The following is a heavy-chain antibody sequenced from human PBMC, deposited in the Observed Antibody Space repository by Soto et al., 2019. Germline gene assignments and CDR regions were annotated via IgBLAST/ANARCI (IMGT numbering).Heavy chain of an antibody. CDR1: GGSLSSYY. CDR3: ATIKLGRHRLDY. Sequence: PSETLSLTCTVSGGSLSSYYWSWIRQPPGKGLEWIGYIYYSGSTNYNPSLKSRVTISVDTSKNHFSLKLSSVTAADTAVYYCATIKLGRHRLDYWGQGTLVTVSS. J-gene: IGHJ4*02. CDR2: IYYSGST. V-gene: IGHV4-59*08. D-gene: IGHD1-20*01.